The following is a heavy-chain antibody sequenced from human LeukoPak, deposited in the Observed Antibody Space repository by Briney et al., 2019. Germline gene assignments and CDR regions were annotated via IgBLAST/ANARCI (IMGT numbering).Heavy chain of an antibody. CDR3: ARDKGQYGSGTRGFTWFDP. D-gene: IGHD3-10*01. Sequence: SETLSLTCAVSGGSFSGYYWTWIRQSPGKGLEWIGEISSGGNTNENPSPSLKSRVIVSSDMSKNQFSLMLNSVTAADTAVYYCARDKGQYGSGTRGFTWFDPWGQGTLVTVSS. CDR2: ISSGGNT. V-gene: IGHV4-34*01. J-gene: IGHJ5*02. CDR1: GGSFSGYY.